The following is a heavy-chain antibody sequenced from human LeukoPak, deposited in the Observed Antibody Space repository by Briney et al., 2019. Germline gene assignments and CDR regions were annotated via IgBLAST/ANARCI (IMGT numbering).Heavy chain of an antibody. D-gene: IGHD1-7*01. CDR2: INHSGST. CDR1: GGSISSYY. CDR3: ARDSITGTPFDY. V-gene: IGHV4-34*01. Sequence: PSETLSLTCTVSGGSISSYYWSWIRQPPGKGLEWIGEINHSGSTNYNPSLKSRVTISVDTSKNQFSLKLSSVTAADTAVYYCARDSITGTPFDYWGQGTLVTVSS. J-gene: IGHJ4*02.